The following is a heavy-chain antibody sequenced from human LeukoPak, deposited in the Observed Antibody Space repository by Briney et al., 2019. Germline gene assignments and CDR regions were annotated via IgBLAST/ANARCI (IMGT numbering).Heavy chain of an antibody. J-gene: IGHJ4*02. CDR1: GYTFTSYY. D-gene: IGHD1-26*01. V-gene: IGHV1-46*01. CDR2: INPGGGST. Sequence: ASVKVSCKASGYTFTSYYLHWVRQAPGQGLEWMGIINPGGGSTSYAQKFQGRVTMTRDTSTSTVYMELSSMRSEDTAVYYCARAYWGELGPSFDYWGQGTLVTVSS. CDR3: ARAYWGELGPSFDY.